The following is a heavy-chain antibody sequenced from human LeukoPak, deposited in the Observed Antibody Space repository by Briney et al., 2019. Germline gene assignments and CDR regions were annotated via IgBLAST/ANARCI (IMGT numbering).Heavy chain of an antibody. CDR3: ARELRAVVVVAHGFGD. J-gene: IGHJ4*02. V-gene: IGHV3-7*01. CDR1: GFIFSNYW. CDR2: IKQDGSEK. Sequence: GGSLRLSCAVSGFIFSNYWMSWVRQAPGKGLEWVANIKQDGSEKHYVDSVKGRFTISRDNAENSLYLQMNRLGVEDTAVYYCARELRAVVVVAHGFGDWGQGTQVSVSS. D-gene: IGHD2-15*01.